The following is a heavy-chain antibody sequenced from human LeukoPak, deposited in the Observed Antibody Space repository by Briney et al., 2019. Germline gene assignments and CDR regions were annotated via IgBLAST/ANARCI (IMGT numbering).Heavy chain of an antibody. Sequence: PGGSLRLSCAASGFIVSSNYMRWVRQAPGKGLEWVSVIYSGGSTYYADSVKGRFTISRDNSKNTLYLQMNSLRAEDTAVYYCASPGGYSSSWYDYWGQGTLVTVSS. CDR3: ASPGGYSSSWYDY. CDR1: GFIVSSNY. J-gene: IGHJ4*02. V-gene: IGHV3-53*01. CDR2: IYSGGST. D-gene: IGHD6-13*01.